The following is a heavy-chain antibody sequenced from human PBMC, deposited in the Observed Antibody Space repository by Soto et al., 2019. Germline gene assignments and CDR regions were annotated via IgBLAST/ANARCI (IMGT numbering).Heavy chain of an antibody. CDR1: GYTFTSYA. CDR2: INAGNGNT. J-gene: IGHJ3*02. CDR3: AINVAAYDVDAFDI. V-gene: IGHV1-3*01. D-gene: IGHD6-13*01. Sequence: ASVKVSCKASGYTFTSYAMHWVRQAPGQRLEWMGWINAGNGNTKYSQKFQGRVTITRDTSASTAYMELSSLRSEDTAVYYCAINVAAYDVDAFDIWGQGTMVTVSS.